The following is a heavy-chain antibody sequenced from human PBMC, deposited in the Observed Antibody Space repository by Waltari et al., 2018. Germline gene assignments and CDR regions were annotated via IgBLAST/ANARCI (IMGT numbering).Heavy chain of an antibody. V-gene: IGHV1-18*04. D-gene: IGHD1-26*01. CDR2: VSGYNGNT. CDR1: AYRFPNNG. Sequence: QVQLVQSGAEVKKPGASVKVSCKASAYRFPNNGVSWVRQAPGQGLEWMGWVSGYNGNTKYAQKLQGRGTMTTDTSTSTAYIELRSLRSDDAAVYYCAGSTSPLGYYYYGMDVWGQGTTVTVSS. CDR3: AGSTSPLGYYYYGMDV. J-gene: IGHJ6*02.